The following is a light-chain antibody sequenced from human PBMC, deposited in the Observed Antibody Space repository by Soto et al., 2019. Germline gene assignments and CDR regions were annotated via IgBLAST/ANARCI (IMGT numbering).Light chain of an antibody. CDR2: GAS. J-gene: IGKJ2*01. CDR1: QSVSSN. CDR3: QQYGDWPPET. V-gene: IGKV3-15*01. Sequence: IVLTQSPATLSVSPGDTATLSCRANQSVSSNLAWYQQKPGQAPRLLIYGASTRATGVPARFSGSGSATEFTLSISSLQSEDVAVYYCQQYGDWPPETFGQGTKLEI.